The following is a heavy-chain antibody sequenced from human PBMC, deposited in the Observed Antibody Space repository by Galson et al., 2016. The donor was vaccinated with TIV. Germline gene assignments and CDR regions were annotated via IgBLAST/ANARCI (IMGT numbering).Heavy chain of an antibody. Sequence: SLRLSCAATGFTFRSFAMHWVRRAPGKGLEWMAVISFDGNIENYAESVKGRFSISRDNSKNTLYLEMNSLRVDDTAVYYCAKTRDSTSRYYFDYWGPGSLVTVSS. CDR3: AKTRDSTSRYYFDY. CDR2: ISFDGNIE. J-gene: IGHJ4*02. D-gene: IGHD2/OR15-2a*01. V-gene: IGHV3-30*18. CDR1: GFTFRSFA.